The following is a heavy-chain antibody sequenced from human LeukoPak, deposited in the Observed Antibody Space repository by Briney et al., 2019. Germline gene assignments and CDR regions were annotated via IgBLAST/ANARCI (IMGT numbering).Heavy chain of an antibody. J-gene: IGHJ4*02. V-gene: IGHV4-61*01. D-gene: IGHD3-22*01. CDR2: IYYRGST. CDR1: SDSISSSSYY. CDR3: ASMGGNGYYIIDY. Sequence: PSETLSLTCTVSSDSISSSSYYRSWIRQPPGKGLWWIGYIYYRGSTTYNPSLKSRVTIPVDPSKNQFCRKLSSVTAADTAVYYCASMGGNGYYIIDYWGQGTLVTVAS.